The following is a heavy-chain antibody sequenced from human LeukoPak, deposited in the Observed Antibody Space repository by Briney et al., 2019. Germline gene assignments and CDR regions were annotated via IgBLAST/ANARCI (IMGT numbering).Heavy chain of an antibody. D-gene: IGHD6-19*01. CDR3: ARESSGWFFDY. Sequence: SETLSLTCTVSGFSISSYYWSWIRQPAGKGLEWIGRIYTSGSTKYNPSLKSRVTMSVDTSKNQFSLKLKSVTAADMDDYYSARESSGWFFDYWGQGTLVTVSS. CDR2: IYTSGST. V-gene: IGHV4-4*07. CDR1: GFSISSYY. J-gene: IGHJ4*02.